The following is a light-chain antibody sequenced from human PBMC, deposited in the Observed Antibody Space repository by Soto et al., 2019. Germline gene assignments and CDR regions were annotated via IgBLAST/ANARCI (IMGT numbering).Light chain of an antibody. CDR3: QHRTNWPPVT. CDR1: QSVSSH. J-gene: IGKJ5*01. CDR2: DAS. Sequence: EIVLTQSPATLSLSPGERAALSCRASQSVSSHLAWYQQKPGQAPRLLIFDASNRATGIPASFSGSGSGTXSXXTITXLEPEDFAVYYFQHRTNWPPVTFGQGTRLEIK. V-gene: IGKV3-11*01.